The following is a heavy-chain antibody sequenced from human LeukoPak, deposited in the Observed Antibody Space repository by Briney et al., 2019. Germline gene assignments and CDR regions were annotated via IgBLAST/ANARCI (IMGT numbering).Heavy chain of an antibody. V-gene: IGHV3-7*01. CDR3: ARDQTNDYVWGSYDY. J-gene: IGHJ4*02. Sequence: GGSLRLSCAASGFTFTTYSMSWVRQAPGRGLEWVANIKQDGSEKYYVDSVKGRFTISRDNAKNSLYLQMNSLRAEDTAVYYCARDQTNDYVWGSYDYWGQGTLVTVSS. CDR2: IKQDGSEK. CDR1: GFTFTTYS. D-gene: IGHD3-16*01.